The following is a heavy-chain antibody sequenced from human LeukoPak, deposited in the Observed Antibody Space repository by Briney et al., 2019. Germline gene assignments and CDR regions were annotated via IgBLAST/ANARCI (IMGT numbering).Heavy chain of an antibody. CDR1: GYTFTGYY. Sequence: ASVKVSCKASGYTFTGYYMRWVRQAPGQGLEWMGWINPNSGGTNYAQKFQGRVTMTRDTSISTAYMELSRLRSDDTAVYYCARQAHTVTLYNWFDPWGQGTLVTVSS. D-gene: IGHD4-17*01. CDR2: INPNSGGT. CDR3: ARQAHTVTLYNWFDP. V-gene: IGHV1-2*02. J-gene: IGHJ5*02.